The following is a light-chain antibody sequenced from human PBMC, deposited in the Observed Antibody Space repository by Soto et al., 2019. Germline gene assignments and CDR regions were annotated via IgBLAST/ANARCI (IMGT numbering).Light chain of an antibody. V-gene: IGKV3-20*01. J-gene: IGKJ3*01. Sequence: EIVLTQYPGTLSLSPGERATLSCRASQSVSSSSLAWYQLKPGQAPRLLIYDASSRTTGIPDRFSGSGSGTDFTLTIRRLEPEDFAVYYCQQYGNSPLTFGRGTKVDIK. CDR2: DAS. CDR1: QSVSSSS. CDR3: QQYGNSPLT.